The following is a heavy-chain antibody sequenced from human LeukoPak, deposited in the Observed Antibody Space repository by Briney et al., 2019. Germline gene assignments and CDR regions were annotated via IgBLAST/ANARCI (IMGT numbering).Heavy chain of an antibody. CDR2: ISSSGSTV. J-gene: IGHJ4*02. D-gene: IGHD3-10*01. CDR1: GFTFSDYD. CDR3: ARELIMVRGVIGY. Sequence: PGGSLRLSCAASGFTFSDYDMSWIRQAPGRGLGWASYISSSGSTVYYADSVKGRFTISRDNAKNSLYLQMNGLRAEDTAVYYCARELIMVRGVIGYWGQGTLVTVSS. V-gene: IGHV3-11*01.